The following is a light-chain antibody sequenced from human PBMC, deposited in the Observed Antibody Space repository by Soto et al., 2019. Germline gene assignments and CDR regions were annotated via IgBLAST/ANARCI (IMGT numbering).Light chain of an antibody. J-gene: IGLJ1*01. CDR2: SNN. CDR3: AAWDDSLNGYV. CDR1: SSNIGSNS. Sequence: QSVLTQPPSASGTPGQRVIISCSGSSSNIGSNSVNWYQQLPGTAPKLLIYSNNQRPSGVPDRFSGSKSGTSASLAISGLQSGDEADYYCAAWDDSLNGYVFGTGTKVTVL. V-gene: IGLV1-44*01.